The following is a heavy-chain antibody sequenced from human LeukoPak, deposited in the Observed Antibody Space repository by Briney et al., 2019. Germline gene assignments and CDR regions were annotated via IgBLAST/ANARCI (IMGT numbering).Heavy chain of an antibody. Sequence: PSETLSLTCTVSGGSISSYYWSWIRQPPGKGLEWIGYIYYSGSTNYNPSLKSRVTISVDTSKNQFSLKLSSVTAADTAVYYCASGTDRYRFDPWGQGTLVTVSS. CDR2: IYYSGST. CDR1: GGSISSYY. V-gene: IGHV4-59*01. D-gene: IGHD3-22*01. J-gene: IGHJ5*02. CDR3: ASGTDRYRFDP.